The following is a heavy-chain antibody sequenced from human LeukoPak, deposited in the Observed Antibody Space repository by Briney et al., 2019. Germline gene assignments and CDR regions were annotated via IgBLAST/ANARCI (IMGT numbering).Heavy chain of an antibody. CDR2: ISYDGSNK. Sequence: GGSLRLSCAASGFTFSSYAMHWVRQAPGKGLEWVAVISYDGSNKYYADSVKGRFTISRDNSKNTLYLQMNSLRAEDTAVYYCSRDQYSSGRYTTGGYGGQGTLVSVPS. CDR3: SRDQYSSGRYTTGGY. CDR1: GFTFSSYA. J-gene: IGHJ4*02. V-gene: IGHV3-30*04. D-gene: IGHD6-19*01.